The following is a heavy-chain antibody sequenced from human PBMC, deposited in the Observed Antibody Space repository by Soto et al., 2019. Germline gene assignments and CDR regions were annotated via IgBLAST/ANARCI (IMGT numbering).Heavy chain of an antibody. J-gene: IGHJ4*02. CDR3: GTQRQIDY. CDR1: GFNFTITW. CDR2: IKSKADGGTT. Sequence: GGSLRLSCAASGFNFTITWIIWVRQAPGKGLEWVGLIKSKADGGTTDYAAPVKGRFITSRDDSKNTAYLQMNSLKSEDTGVYYCGTQRQIDYWGQGTLVTVSS. V-gene: IGHV3-15*07.